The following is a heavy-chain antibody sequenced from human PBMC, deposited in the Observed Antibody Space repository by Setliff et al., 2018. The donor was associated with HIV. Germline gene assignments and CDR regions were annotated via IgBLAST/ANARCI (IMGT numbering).Heavy chain of an antibody. J-gene: IGHJ6*03. Sequence: ASVKVSCKASGYTFSSYAFSWVRQATGQGLEWMGWVNPKSGNTGYAQKFQGRVTMTRDTSISTAYMELNNLKFEDTAVYYCARARRDSYDRGRRNHYYIDVWGKGTTVTVSS. D-gene: IGHD3-22*01. CDR3: ARARRDSYDRGRRNHYYIDV. CDR1: GYTFSSYA. V-gene: IGHV1-8*02. CDR2: VNPKSGNT.